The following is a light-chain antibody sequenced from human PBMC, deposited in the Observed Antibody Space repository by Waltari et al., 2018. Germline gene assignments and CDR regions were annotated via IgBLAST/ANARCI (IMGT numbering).Light chain of an antibody. CDR2: EVN. J-gene: IGLJ3*02. V-gene: IGLV2-14*01. Sequence: QSALTQPASVSGSPGQSITISCTGTNGDIGNYNYVSWYQQHPGKAPKLMIYEVNNRPAGVSSRFSVSKSGNTASLTISGLQAEDEADYYCCSFTRTSTWVFGGGTKLTVL. CDR1: NGDIGNYNY. CDR3: CSFTRTSTWV.